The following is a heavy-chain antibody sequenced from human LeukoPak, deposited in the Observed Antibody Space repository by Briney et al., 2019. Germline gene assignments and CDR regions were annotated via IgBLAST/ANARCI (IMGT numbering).Heavy chain of an antibody. D-gene: IGHD6-19*01. Sequence: PGGSLRLSCAASGFTFKHAWMSCVRQAPGKGLEWVGRIKSKSDGGATDYAAPVKGRFTISRDDSKNTLSLQMNSLETEDTAVYYCVTEQQWLGWGRGTLVTVPS. CDR2: IKSKSDGGAT. CDR1: GFTFKHAW. J-gene: IGHJ4*02. V-gene: IGHV3-15*01. CDR3: VTEQQWLG.